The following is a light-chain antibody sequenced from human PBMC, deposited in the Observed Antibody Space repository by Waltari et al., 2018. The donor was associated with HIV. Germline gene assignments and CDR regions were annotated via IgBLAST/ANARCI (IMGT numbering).Light chain of an antibody. Sequence: DIQMTQSPSTLSASVGDRVTPTCRASQSISTWLAWYQQKPGKAPKLLIYRASTLESGVPSRFSGSGSGTDFTLTISSLQPDDFATYFCQHYNNYPWTFGQGTKVETK. V-gene: IGKV1-5*03. CDR3: QHYNNYPWT. CDR1: QSISTW. J-gene: IGKJ1*01. CDR2: RAS.